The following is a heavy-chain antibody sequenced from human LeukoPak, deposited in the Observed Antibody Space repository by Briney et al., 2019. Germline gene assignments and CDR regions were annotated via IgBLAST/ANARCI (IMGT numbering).Heavy chain of an antibody. Sequence: SETLSLTCTGSGGSISSYYWSWIRQPPGKGLEWIGYIYYSGSTNYNPSLKSRVTISVDTSKNQFSLKLSSVTAADTAVYYCARGGYCSGGSCYSTLIDYWGQGTLVTVSS. V-gene: IGHV4-59*08. CDR3: ARGGYCSGGSCYSTLIDY. D-gene: IGHD2-15*01. CDR1: GGSISSYY. J-gene: IGHJ4*02. CDR2: IYYSGST.